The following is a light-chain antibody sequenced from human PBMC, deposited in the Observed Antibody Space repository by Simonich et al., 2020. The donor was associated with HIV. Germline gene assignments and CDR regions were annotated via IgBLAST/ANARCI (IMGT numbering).Light chain of an antibody. Sequence: DIQMTQSPSSLSASVGNRVTITCQASQDITNSLNWYQQKSGKAPKVLIYDASNLETGVPLRFSGSASGTDFTFTISSLQPEDIATYYCQQYHHLPLTFAGGTKVEIK. CDR3: QQYHHLPLT. CDR2: DAS. CDR1: QDITNS. V-gene: IGKV1-33*01. J-gene: IGKJ4*01.